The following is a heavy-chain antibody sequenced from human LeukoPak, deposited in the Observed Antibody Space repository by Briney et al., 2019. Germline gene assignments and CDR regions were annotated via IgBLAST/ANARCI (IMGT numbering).Heavy chain of an antibody. V-gene: IGHV1-24*01. CDR2: FDPEDGET. Sequence: GASVKVSCKVSGYTLTELSMHWVRQAPGKGLEWMGGFDPEDGETTYAQKFQGRVTMTEDTSTDTAYMELSSLRSEDTAVYYCATYGIGEFPPVNPYDYWGQGTLVTVSS. CDR1: GYTLTELS. J-gene: IGHJ4*02. D-gene: IGHD3-10*01. CDR3: ATYGIGEFPPVNPYDY.